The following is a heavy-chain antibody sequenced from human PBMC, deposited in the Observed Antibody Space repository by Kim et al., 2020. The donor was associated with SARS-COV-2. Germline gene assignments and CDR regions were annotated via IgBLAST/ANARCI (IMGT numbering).Heavy chain of an antibody. J-gene: IGHJ4*02. CDR2: T. CDR3: VRGYAGGPFDL. V-gene: IGHV3-20*01. Sequence: TGYADAVKGRCNISRDNAKNSLFLQMNSPRAEDTALYHCVRGYAGGPFDLWGQGTLVTVSS. D-gene: IGHD3-16*01.